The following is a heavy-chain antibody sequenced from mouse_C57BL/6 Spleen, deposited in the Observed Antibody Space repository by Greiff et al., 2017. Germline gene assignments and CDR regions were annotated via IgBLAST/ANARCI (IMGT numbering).Heavy chain of an antibody. Sequence: VQLKESGPVLVKPGASVKMSCKASGYTFTDYYMNWVKQSHGKSLEWIGVINPYNGGTSYNQKFKGKATLTVDKSSSTAYMELNSLTSEDSAVYYCARSSNYARDYWGQGTSVTVSS. CDR3: ARSSNYARDY. CDR1: GYTFTDYY. J-gene: IGHJ4*01. CDR2: INPYNGGT. V-gene: IGHV1-19*01.